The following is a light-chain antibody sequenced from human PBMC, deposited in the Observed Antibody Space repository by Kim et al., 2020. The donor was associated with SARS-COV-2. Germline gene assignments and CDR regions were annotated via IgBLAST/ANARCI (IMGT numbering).Light chain of an antibody. CDR3: QSYDSSNRV. CDR2: EDN. CDR1: SGSIASNY. Sequence: KTLTISCTRSSGSIASNYVPWYQQRPGSSPSTVIYEDNQRPSGVPDRFSGSIDSSSNSASLTISGLKTEDEADYYCQSYDSSNRVFGGGTKLTVL. J-gene: IGLJ3*02. V-gene: IGLV6-57*01.